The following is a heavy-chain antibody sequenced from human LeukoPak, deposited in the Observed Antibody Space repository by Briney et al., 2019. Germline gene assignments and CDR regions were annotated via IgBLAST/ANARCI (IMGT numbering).Heavy chain of an antibody. V-gene: IGHV3-9*01. Sequence: GGSLRLSCAASGFTFDDYAMYWVRQAPGKGLEWVSTISWSSVSIGYADSVRGRFTISRDNAKNSLYLQMNSLTAEDTAFYYCAKGGGNFYGGFLDYWGQGTLVTVSS. D-gene: IGHD1-26*01. CDR2: ISWSSVSI. CDR1: GFTFDDYA. J-gene: IGHJ4*02. CDR3: AKGGGNFYGGFLDY.